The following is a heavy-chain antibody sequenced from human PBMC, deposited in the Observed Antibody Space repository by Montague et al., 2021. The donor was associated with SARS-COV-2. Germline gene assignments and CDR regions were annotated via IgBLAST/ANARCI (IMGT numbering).Heavy chain of an antibody. CDR3: ARESGSFHDGGYFDY. D-gene: IGHD1-26*01. V-gene: IGHV3-30*04. CDR1: GFYFSYA. J-gene: IGHJ4*02. CDR2: ISNDGGNK. Sequence: SLRLSCAASGFYFSYAMHWVRQAPGTGLEWVALISNDGGNKHYADSVKGRFTISRDNSKSTLYLQMNSLRTEDTAVYYCARESGSFHDGGYFDYWGQGSLVTVSS.